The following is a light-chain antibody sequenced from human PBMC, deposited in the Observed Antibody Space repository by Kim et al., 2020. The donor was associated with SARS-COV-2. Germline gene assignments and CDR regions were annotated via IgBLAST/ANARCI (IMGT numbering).Light chain of an antibody. CDR1: SLRSFY. CDR3: NSRDSTDNHCV. V-gene: IGLV3-19*01. Sequence: ALGQTVSITCQGASLRSFYASWYQQKPGQAPVLVIYGKNNRPSGIPDRFSGSSSGNTASLTITAAQAEDEADYYCNSRDSTDNHCVFGAGTQLTVL. J-gene: IGLJ7*01. CDR2: GKN.